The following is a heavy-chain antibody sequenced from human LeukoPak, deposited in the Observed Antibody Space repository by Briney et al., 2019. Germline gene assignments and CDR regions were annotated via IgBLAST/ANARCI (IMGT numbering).Heavy chain of an antibody. CDR3: PRGRNGPSADYYYGMDV. V-gene: IGHV4-4*07. D-gene: IGHD3-10*01. Sequence: SETLSLTRTVSGGPISYFWTWIRQPAGKGLEWIGRIHSSGGTNYNPSLRSRVTMSVDTSKNQFSLKLTSVTAAATAIYSCPRGRNGPSADYYYGMDVWGQGTTVTVSS. CDR1: GGPISYF. CDR2: IHSSGGT. J-gene: IGHJ6*02.